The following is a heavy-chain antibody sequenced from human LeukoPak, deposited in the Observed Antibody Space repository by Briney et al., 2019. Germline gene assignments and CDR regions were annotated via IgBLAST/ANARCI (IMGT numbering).Heavy chain of an antibody. CDR3: AKALGGYCSSTSRCPIDY. V-gene: IGHV3-30*18. CDR1: GFTFSSYG. Sequence: PGGSLRLSCAASGFTFSSYGMHWVRQAPGKGLEWVAVISYDGSNKYYADSVKGRFTISRDNSKNTLYLQMNSLGAEDTAVYYCAKALGGYCSSTSRCPIDYWGQGTLVTVSS. CDR2: ISYDGSNK. J-gene: IGHJ4*02. D-gene: IGHD2-2*01.